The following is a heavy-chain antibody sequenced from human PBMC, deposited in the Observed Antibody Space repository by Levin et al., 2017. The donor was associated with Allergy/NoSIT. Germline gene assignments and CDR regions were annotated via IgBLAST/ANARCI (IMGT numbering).Heavy chain of an antibody. J-gene: IGHJ4*02. CDR2: ISGSGGST. D-gene: IGHD3-22*01. Sequence: GGSLRLSCAASGFTFSSYAMSWVRQAPGKGLEWVSAISGSGGSTYYADSVKGRFTISRDNSKNTLYLQMNSLRAEDTAVYYCAKDRHYYDTAPKVRVTFGPYFDYWGQGTLVTVSS. CDR1: GFTFSSYA. CDR3: AKDRHYYDTAPKVRVTFGPYFDY. V-gene: IGHV3-23*01.